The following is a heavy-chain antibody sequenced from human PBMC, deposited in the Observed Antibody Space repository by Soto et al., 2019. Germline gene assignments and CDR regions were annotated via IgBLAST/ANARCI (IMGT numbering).Heavy chain of an antibody. D-gene: IGHD3-3*02. V-gene: IGHV3-64*02. CDR2: LDSSGTYT. CDR1: GFNFGGFG. Sequence: GGSLRLSCVGSGFNFGGFGIYWVRQAPGKGLEFVSALDSSGTYTYYADSVKGRFTISRDNSKNTVYLQMGSLRTEDMALYYCARSLAGLGQKRFDPWGQGTLVTVSS. CDR3: ARSLAGLGQKRFDP. J-gene: IGHJ5*02.